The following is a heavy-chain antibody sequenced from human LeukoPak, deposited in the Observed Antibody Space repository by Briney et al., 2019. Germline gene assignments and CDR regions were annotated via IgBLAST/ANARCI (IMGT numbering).Heavy chain of an antibody. CDR2: IYHSGST. D-gene: IGHD3-10*01. J-gene: IGHJ4*02. CDR1: GGSISSGGYS. Sequence: SQTLSLTCAVSGGSISSGGYSWSWIRQPPGKGLEWIGYIYHSGSTYYNPSLKSRVTISVDTSKNQFSLKLSSVTAADTAVYYCARGRKVNYYGSGGYYFDYWGQGTLVTVSS. CDR3: ARGRKVNYYGSGGYYFDY. V-gene: IGHV4-30-2*01.